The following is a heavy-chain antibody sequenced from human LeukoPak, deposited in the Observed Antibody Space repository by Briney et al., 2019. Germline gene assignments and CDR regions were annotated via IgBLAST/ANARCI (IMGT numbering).Heavy chain of an antibody. J-gene: IGHJ4*02. CDR3: AKAGWSYYDSNGYYYYFDC. D-gene: IGHD3-22*01. Sequence: GGSLRLSCAASGFTFSSYAMSWVRQAPGKGLEWVSAISGGGSSTYYADSVKGRFTISRDNSKSTLYLQMNSLRAEDTAVYYCAKAGWSYYDSNGYYYYFDCWGQGTLVTVSS. V-gene: IGHV3-23*01. CDR1: GFTFSSYA. CDR2: ISGGGSST.